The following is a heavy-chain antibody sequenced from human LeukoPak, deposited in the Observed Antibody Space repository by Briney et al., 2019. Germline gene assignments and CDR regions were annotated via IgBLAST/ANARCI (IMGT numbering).Heavy chain of an antibody. CDR3: ARIMTTVTTAEAFDI. CDR2: IYYSGST. J-gene: IGHJ3*02. V-gene: IGHV4-30-4*01. D-gene: IGHD4-17*01. CDR1: GGSISSGDYY. Sequence: SETLSLTCTVSGGSISSGDYYWSWIRQPPGQGLEWIGYIYYSGSTYYNPSLKSRVTISVDTSKNQFSLKLSSVTAADTAVYYCARIMTTVTTAEAFDIWGQGTMVTVSS.